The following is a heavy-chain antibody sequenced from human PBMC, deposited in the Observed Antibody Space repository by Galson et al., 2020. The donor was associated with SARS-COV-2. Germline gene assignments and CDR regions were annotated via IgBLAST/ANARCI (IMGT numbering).Heavy chain of an antibody. CDR3: ARGGQWLVESYFDP. CDR1: GYSISSGYY. CDR2: ISDSGGT. V-gene: IGHV4-38-2*02. Sequence: SETLSLTCNVSGYSISSGYYWDWIRQPPGKGLEWIGSISDSGGTYYNPSLESRVTISLDTSKNHFSLKLTSVTAADTAVYYCARGGQWLVESYFDPWGQGTLVTVSS. D-gene: IGHD6-19*01. J-gene: IGHJ5*02.